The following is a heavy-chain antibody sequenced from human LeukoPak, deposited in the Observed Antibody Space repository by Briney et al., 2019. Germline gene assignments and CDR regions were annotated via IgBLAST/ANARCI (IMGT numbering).Heavy chain of an antibody. Sequence: SETLSLTCSVSGDTISRSDSYWDWIRQPPGKGLQWIGTIYYSGRTYYSPSLKSRVTMSVDTSNNQFSLNLRSVTAADTAVYYCARRRYYDGSGYLEWGQGTLLSVSS. V-gene: IGHV4-39*01. CDR3: ARRRYYDGSGYLE. D-gene: IGHD3-22*01. J-gene: IGHJ1*01. CDR2: IYYSGRT. CDR1: GDTISRSDSY.